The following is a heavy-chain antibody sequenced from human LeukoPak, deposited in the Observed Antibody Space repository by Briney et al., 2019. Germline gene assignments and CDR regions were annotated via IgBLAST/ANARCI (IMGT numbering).Heavy chain of an antibody. Sequence: PGGSLRLSCAASGFTFSSYSMNWVRQAPGKGLEWVSAISGSGGSTYYADSVKGRFTISRDNSKNTLYLQMNSLRAEDTAVYYCAKDRVAVAGIAAFDIWGQGTMVTVSS. V-gene: IGHV3-23*01. J-gene: IGHJ3*02. CDR3: AKDRVAVAGIAAFDI. CDR1: GFTFSSYS. CDR2: ISGSGGST. D-gene: IGHD6-19*01.